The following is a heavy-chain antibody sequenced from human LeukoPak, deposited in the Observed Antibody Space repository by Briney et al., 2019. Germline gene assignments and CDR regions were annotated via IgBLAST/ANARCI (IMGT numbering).Heavy chain of an antibody. J-gene: IGHJ4*02. CDR3: ARDSGTYGRDYYFDL. D-gene: IGHD1-26*01. CDR1: GGSINSSNYY. Sequence: SETLSLTCTVSGGSINSSNYYWGWIRQPPGKGLEWIGTIYYRGSTYYKPSLQSRVTISVDTSKNQFSLNLSSVTAADTAVYYCARDSGTYGRDYYFDLWGQGTLVTVSS. CDR2: IYYRGST. V-gene: IGHV4-39*07.